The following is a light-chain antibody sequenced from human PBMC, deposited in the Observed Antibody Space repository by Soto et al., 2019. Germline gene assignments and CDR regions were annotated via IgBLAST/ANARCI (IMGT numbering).Light chain of an antibody. Sequence: EIVLTQSPGTLSLSPGERATLSCRASQSVSSNYLAWFQQKPGRAPRLLIYGASSRASGIPDRFSGSGSGTDFTLTISRLEPEDFAVYYCQQYGSSPYTFGQGTKLEIK. CDR3: QQYGSSPYT. CDR1: QSVSSNY. CDR2: GAS. V-gene: IGKV3-20*01. J-gene: IGKJ2*01.